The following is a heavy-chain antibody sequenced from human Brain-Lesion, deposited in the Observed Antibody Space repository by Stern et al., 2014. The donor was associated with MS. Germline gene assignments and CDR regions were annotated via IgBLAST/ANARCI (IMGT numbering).Heavy chain of an antibody. CDR1: GGSISSGGYY. CDR2: IHYSGST. D-gene: IGHD2-8*01. V-gene: IGHV4-31*03. J-gene: IGHJ5*02. CDR3: ARVGVYVQTGWFDP. Sequence: QVQLQESGPGLVKPSQTLSLTCTVSGGSISSGGYYWSCLRPHPGKGLEWIGYIHYSGSTYYNSALKSRVTISRDTSKNQFSLNLNSVTAADTAVYYCARVGVYVQTGWFDPWGQGALVTVSS.